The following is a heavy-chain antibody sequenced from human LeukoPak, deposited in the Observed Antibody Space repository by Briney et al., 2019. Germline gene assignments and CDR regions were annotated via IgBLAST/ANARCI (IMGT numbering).Heavy chain of an antibody. CDR3: ARSDRSSWTFDY. CDR2: MNWNGGST. V-gene: IGHV3-20*04. CDR1: GFTFDDYG. D-gene: IGHD6-13*01. Sequence: GGSLRLSCAASGFTFDDYGMSWVRQAPGKGLEWVSGMNWNGGSTGYADSVKGRFTISRDNAKNSLYLQMNSLRDEDTALYYCARSDRSSWTFDYWGQGTLVTVSS. J-gene: IGHJ4*02.